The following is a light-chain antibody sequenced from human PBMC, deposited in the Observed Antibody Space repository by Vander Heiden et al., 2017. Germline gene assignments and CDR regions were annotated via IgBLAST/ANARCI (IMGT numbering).Light chain of an antibody. V-gene: IGKV1-13*02. CDR1: QGISSA. CDR2: DAS. J-gene: IGKJ2*01. CDR3: EQFHSSPNT. Sequence: AIQLTQSPSSLSASVGARVTITCRASQGISSALAWYQQKPGKVPKLLIYDASSLESGVPSRFSGGGSGTDFTLTISSLQPEDFATYYCEQFHSSPNTYGQGTKLEIK.